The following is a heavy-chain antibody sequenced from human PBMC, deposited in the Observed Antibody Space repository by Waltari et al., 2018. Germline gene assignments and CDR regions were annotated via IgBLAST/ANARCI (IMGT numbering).Heavy chain of an antibody. Sequence: EVQLLESGGGLVQPGGSLRLSCAASGFTFSSYAMSWVRQAPGKGLEWVSAISGSGGSTYYGDCVKGRFTISRDNAKNTLYLQMNILRAEDTAVYYCAKGRGLASSAFDIWGQGTMVTVSS. CDR2: ISGSGGST. CDR3: AKGRGLASSAFDI. V-gene: IGHV3-23*01. J-gene: IGHJ3*02. D-gene: IGHD3-16*01. CDR1: GFTFSSYA.